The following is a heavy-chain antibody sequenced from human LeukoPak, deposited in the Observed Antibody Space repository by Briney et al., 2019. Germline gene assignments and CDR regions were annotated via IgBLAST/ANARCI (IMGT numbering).Heavy chain of an antibody. CDR2: ISAYNGNT. Sequence: ASVKVSCKASGYTFTSHGISWVRQAPGQGLEWMGWISAYNGNTNYAQKLQGRVTMTTDTSTSTAYMELRSLRSDDTAVYYCARWGSRLWFGELSYFDYWGQGTLVTVSS. CDR3: ARWGSRLWFGELSYFDY. D-gene: IGHD3-10*01. CDR1: GYTFTSHG. J-gene: IGHJ4*02. V-gene: IGHV1-18*01.